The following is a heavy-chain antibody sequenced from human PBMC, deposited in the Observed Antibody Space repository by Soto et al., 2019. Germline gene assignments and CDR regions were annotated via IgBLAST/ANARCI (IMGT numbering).Heavy chain of an antibody. J-gene: IGHJ4*02. CDR1: GHTLTELS. D-gene: IGHD2-2*01. Sequence: ASVDVSCKISGHTLTELSIHWVRQAPGKGLEWMGGFDPEGGEAIYAQKWHGRVTVTEDTVTGTAYMELRGLRAEDTAVYYCARFSCNSINCYQLDFWGQGTLVTVSS. V-gene: IGHV1-24*01. CDR2: FDPEGGEA. CDR3: ARFSCNSINCYQLDF.